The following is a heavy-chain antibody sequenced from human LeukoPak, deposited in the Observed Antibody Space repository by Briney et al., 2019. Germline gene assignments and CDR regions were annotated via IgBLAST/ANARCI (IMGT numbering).Heavy chain of an antibody. CDR1: GGTFSSYA. J-gene: IGHJ1*01. Sequence: GASVTVSCKASGGTFSSYAISWVRQAPGQGLERMGRIIPIFGIANYAQKFQGRVTITADKSTSTAYMELSSLRSEDTAVYYCARAVYYDSSGPDFQHWGQGTLVTVS. CDR3: ARAVYYDSSGPDFQH. V-gene: IGHV1-69*04. D-gene: IGHD3-22*01. CDR2: IIPIFGIA.